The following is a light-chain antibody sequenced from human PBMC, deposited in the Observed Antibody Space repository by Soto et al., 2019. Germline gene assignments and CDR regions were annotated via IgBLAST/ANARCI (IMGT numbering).Light chain of an antibody. J-gene: IGLJ2*01. Sequence: QSALTQPASVSGSPGQSITISCTGTSSDVGGYNYVSWYQQHPGKAPKFMIYDVSNRPSGVSNRFSGSKSGNTASLTISGLQAEDEADYYCSSYTSGSTPVVFGGGTQLTVL. CDR3: SSYTSGSTPVV. CDR2: DVS. V-gene: IGLV2-14*01. CDR1: SSDVGGYNY.